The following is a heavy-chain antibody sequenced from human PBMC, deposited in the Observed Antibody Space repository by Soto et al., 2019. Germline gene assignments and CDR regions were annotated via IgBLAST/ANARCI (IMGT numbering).Heavy chain of an antibody. V-gene: IGHV4-34*01. J-gene: IGHJ5*02. Sequence: SETLSLTCAVYGGSFSGYYWSWIRQPPGKGLEWIGEINHSGSTNYNPSLKSRVTISVDTSKNQFSLKLSSVTAADTAVYYCARGPSSWYLIGDWFDPWGQGTLVTVSS. CDR2: INHSGST. CDR3: ARGPSSWYLIGDWFDP. D-gene: IGHD6-13*01. CDR1: GGSFSGYY.